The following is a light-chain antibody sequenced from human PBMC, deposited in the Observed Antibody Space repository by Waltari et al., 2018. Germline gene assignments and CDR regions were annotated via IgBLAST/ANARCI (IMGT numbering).Light chain of an antibody. CDR3: CSYAGDSTLI. Sequence: QSALTQPASVSGSPGQSITISCTGPRRNVGGYTLFSWSQQHPGKAPHLIIDDVNKRPSGMSHRFSGAKSGNTASLTISGLQADDESDYYCCSYAGDSTLIFGGGTKLTVL. CDR1: RRNVGGYTL. J-gene: IGLJ2*01. V-gene: IGLV2-23*02. CDR2: DVN.